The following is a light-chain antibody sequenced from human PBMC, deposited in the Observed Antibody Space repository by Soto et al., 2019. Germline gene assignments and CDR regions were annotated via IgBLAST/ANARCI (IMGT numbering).Light chain of an antibody. CDR3: QQFNSYVIT. CDR1: QDITSA. Sequence: AIQLTQSPSSLSASVGDRVTITCRASQDITSALAWYQQKPGKAPNLLIYAASSLKSGVPSRFSGSGSGTDFTLTISSLQPEDFATYYCQQFNSYVITFGQVTQLETK. J-gene: IGKJ5*01. CDR2: AAS. V-gene: IGKV1-13*02.